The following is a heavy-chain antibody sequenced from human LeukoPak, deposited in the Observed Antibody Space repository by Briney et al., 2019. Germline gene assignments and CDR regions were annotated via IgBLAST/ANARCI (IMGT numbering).Heavy chain of an antibody. Sequence: GGPLRLSCAASGFTVSSNYMSWVRQAPGKGLEWVSVIYSGGSTYYADSVKGRFTISRDNSKNTLYLQMNSLRAEDTAVYYCAKGGSGSYYSLLNWFDPWGQGTLVTVSS. J-gene: IGHJ5*02. CDR1: GFTVSSNY. CDR3: AKGGSGSYYSLLNWFDP. V-gene: IGHV3-66*01. D-gene: IGHD3-10*01. CDR2: IYSGGST.